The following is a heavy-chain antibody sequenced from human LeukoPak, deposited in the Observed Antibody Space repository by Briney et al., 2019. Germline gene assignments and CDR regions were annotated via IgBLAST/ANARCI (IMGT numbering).Heavy chain of an antibody. V-gene: IGHV3-53*01. CDR2: IYSRGTT. D-gene: IGHD3-10*01. Sequence: PGGSLRLSCAASGFAVSNAYMTWGRQAPAEGLEWISTIYSRGTTYYADSVKGRFTISRDTSTNTIYLQMIRLRTEDTALYYCAREPWFGATKLIDYWGQGTLVTVSS. CDR1: GFAVSNAY. J-gene: IGHJ4*02. CDR3: AREPWFGATKLIDY.